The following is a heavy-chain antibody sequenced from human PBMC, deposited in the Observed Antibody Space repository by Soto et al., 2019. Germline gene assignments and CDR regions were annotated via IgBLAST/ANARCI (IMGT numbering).Heavy chain of an antibody. CDR2: IESGGST. V-gene: IGHV3-66*01. CDR3: AKDLGPLRLLNYYFYGLDV. CDR1: GFRFSSYG. Sequence: EVLLVGSGGGPVKPGGSLRLSCTASGFRFSSYGMNWVRQAPGKGLEWVAVIESGGSTHYADSVKGRFTISRDIPKNMIYLQLHTLRAEDTAVYYCAKDLGPLRLLNYYFYGLDVWGQGTTVTVSS. D-gene: IGHD2-15*01. J-gene: IGHJ6*02.